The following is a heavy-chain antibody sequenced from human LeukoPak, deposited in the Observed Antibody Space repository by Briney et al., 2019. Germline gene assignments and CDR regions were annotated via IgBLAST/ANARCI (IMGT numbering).Heavy chain of an antibody. CDR1: GFTFSNYA. CDR2: ISGSGGSA. CDR3: AKDGGYGSGSYYRDY. Sequence: GGSLRLSCIASGFTFSNYAMSWVRQAPGKGLEWVSLISGSGGSAYADSVKGRFTISRDNSKSTLYLQMNSLRAEDTAIYYCAKDGGYGSGSYYRDYWGQGTLVTVSS. V-gene: IGHV3-23*01. D-gene: IGHD3-10*01. J-gene: IGHJ4*02.